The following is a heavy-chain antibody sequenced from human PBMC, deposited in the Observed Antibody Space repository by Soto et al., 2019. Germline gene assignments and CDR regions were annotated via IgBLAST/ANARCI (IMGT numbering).Heavy chain of an antibody. CDR2: ISGSGDST. Sequence: GGSLILSCAASGFTFRSYSMNWVRLAPGKGLEWVSGISGSGDSTYYADSVKGRFTISRDNSKNTLYLQMNSLRPEDTAVYYCAKDRTTTVRSRFDPWGQGTLVTVSS. V-gene: IGHV3-23*01. J-gene: IGHJ5*02. CDR3: AKDRTTTVRSRFDP. D-gene: IGHD4-17*01. CDR1: GFTFRSYS.